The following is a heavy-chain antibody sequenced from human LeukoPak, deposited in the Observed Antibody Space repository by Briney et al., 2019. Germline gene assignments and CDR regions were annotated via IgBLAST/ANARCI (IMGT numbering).Heavy chain of an antibody. J-gene: IGHJ4*02. D-gene: IGHD3-10*01. V-gene: IGHV4-59*01. CDR3: ARLSGYYGSGIDY. CDR2: IYYSAST. CDR1: GGSISGNY. Sequence: AETLSLTCTVSGGSISGNYWSWIRQPPGKGLEWIGYIYYSASTNYNPSLKSRVTISVDTSKNQFSLKLSSVTAADTAVYYCARLSGYYGSGIDYWGQGTLVTVSS.